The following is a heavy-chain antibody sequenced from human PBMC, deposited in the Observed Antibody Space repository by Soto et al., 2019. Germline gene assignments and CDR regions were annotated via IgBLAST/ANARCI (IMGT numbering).Heavy chain of an antibody. CDR1: GGSISSVSYY. J-gene: IGHJ5*02. CDR3: ARLHCNSPNCVPLDP. Sequence: QLQLQESGPGLVKPSETLSLTCSVSGGSISSVSYYWGRIRQPPGKGLEWIGSIYYSGSAYYSPSLKSRVTMSVDTSKNQLSLELRSVTAADTAVYYCARLHCNSPNCVPLDPWGQGTLVTVSS. V-gene: IGHV4-39*01. D-gene: IGHD2-2*01. CDR2: IYYSGSA.